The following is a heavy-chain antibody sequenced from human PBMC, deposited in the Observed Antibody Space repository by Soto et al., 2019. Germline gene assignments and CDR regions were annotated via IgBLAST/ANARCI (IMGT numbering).Heavy chain of an antibody. CDR1: GDSITSNSYF. CDR3: ARHFSVDYFDY. CDR2: IYYSGTT. J-gene: IGHJ4*02. Sequence: SETLSLTCTVSGDSITSNSYFWAWIRQPPGKGLEWIGSIYYSGTTYYNPSLKSRVTISVDRSRNQFSLKLSSVTAADTAVYYGARHFSVDYFDYCGQGALVTVS. V-gene: IGHV4-39*01.